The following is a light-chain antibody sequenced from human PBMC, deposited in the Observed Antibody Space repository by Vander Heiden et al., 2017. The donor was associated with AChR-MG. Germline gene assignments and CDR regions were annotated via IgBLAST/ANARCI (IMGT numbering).Light chain of an antibody. J-gene: IGLJ2*01. CDR2: RAN. V-gene: IGLV7-43*01. CDR1: TGAVTSGHY. Sequence: QTVVTQEPSLTVSPGGTVTLTCASSTGAVTSGHYPNWFQQKPGQAPRALIYRANNKHSCTPARFSGSLLGGKAALTLSGVQPEDEAEYYCLLYYGGVQLVFGGGTKLTVI. CDR3: LLYYGGVQLV.